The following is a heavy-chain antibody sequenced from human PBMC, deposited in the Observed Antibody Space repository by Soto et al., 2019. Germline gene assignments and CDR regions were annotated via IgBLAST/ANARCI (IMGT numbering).Heavy chain of an antibody. CDR2: IYHSGST. J-gene: IGHJ4*02. Sequence: SETLSLTCAVSGGSISSGGYSWSWIRQPPGKGLEWIGYIYHSGSTYYNPSLKSRVTISVDTSKNQFSLKLSSVTAADTAVYYCASLWFGEIDYWGQGTLVTVSS. D-gene: IGHD3-10*01. V-gene: IGHV4-30-2*01. CDR3: ASLWFGEIDY. CDR1: GGSISSGGYS.